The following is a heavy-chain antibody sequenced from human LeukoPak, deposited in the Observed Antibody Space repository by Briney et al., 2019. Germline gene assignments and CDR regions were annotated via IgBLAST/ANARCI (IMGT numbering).Heavy chain of an antibody. CDR2: IYYSGST. Sequence: SETLSLTCTVSGGSISSYYWSWIRQPPGKGLEWIGYIYYSGSTNYNPSLKSRVTISVDTSKNQFSLKLSSATAADTAVYYCARTYYDFWSGYFAVWGQGTTVTVSS. D-gene: IGHD3-3*01. J-gene: IGHJ6*02. V-gene: IGHV4-59*01. CDR3: ARTYYDFWSGYFAV. CDR1: GGSISSYY.